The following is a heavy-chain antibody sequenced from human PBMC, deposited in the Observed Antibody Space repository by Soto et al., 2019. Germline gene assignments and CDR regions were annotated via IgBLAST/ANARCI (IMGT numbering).Heavy chain of an antibody. CDR3: ARDFYGGYTYGPGDY. CDR2: IHGDGGKI. CDR1: VFMFSGYW. D-gene: IGHD5-18*01. Sequence: GGSLGLCCAASVFMFSGYWMSWVRQAPGKGLELVANIHGDGGKIYYVDSVKGRFTISRDNAKRSLYLHMNSLRAEDTAVYYCARDFYGGYTYGPGDYWGQGAMVTVSS. V-gene: IGHV3-7*01. J-gene: IGHJ4*02.